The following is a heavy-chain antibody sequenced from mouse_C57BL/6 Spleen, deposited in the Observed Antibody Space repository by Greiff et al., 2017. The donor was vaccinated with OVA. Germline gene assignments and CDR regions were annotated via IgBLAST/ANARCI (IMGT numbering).Heavy chain of an antibody. V-gene: IGHV1-26*01. J-gene: IGHJ3*01. CDR1: GYTFTDYY. D-gene: IGHD2-3*01. Sequence: EVQLQQSGPELVKPGASVKISCKASGYTFTDYYMNWVKQSHGKSLEWIGDINPNNGGTSYNQKFKGKATLTVDKSSSTAYMELRSLTSEDSAVYYCAPIYDGYYKDWGQGTLVTVSA. CDR2: INPNNGGT. CDR3: APIYDGYYKD.